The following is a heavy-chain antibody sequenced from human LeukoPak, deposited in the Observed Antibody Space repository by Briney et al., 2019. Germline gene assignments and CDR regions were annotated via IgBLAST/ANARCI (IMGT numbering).Heavy chain of an antibody. V-gene: IGHV4-39*01. J-gene: IGHJ5*02. CDR3: ARGWLLWFGELLSPGWFDP. Sequence: SETLSLTCTVSGGSISSSSYYWGWIRQPPGKGLEWIVSIYYSGSTYYNPSLKSRVTISVDTSKNQFSLKLSSVTAADTAVYYCARGWLLWFGELLSPGWFDPWGQGTLVTVSS. CDR2: IYYSGST. D-gene: IGHD3-10*01. CDR1: GGSISSSSYY.